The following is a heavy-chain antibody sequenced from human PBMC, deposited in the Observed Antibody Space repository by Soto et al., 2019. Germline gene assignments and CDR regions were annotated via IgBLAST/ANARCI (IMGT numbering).Heavy chain of an antibody. Sequence: SETLSLTCVVSGGSLSDYFWSWIRQPPGMALEWIGEINHLGSINYNPSLKSRVTMSVDTSKNQFSLTLNSVTAADTATYYCARGGISHWAYFYYMDVWDRGTTVPVS. D-gene: IGHD2-21*01. CDR1: GGSLSDYF. V-gene: IGHV4-34*01. CDR2: INHLGSI. CDR3: ARGGISHWAYFYYMDV. J-gene: IGHJ6*03.